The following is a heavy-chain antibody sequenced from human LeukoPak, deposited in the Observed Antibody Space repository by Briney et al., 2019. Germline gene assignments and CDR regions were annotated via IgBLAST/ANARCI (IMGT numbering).Heavy chain of an antibody. CDR3: AEGTGDRCLES. V-gene: IGHV1-69*13. D-gene: IGHD2-21*02. CDR1: GGTFRDYS. Sequence: GASVKVSCKASGGTFRDYSISWMRQAPGQGLEWMGGIIPMFETAMYARSFKGKVTITADELTSTFHLELSNLISEDTAVYYCAEGTGDRCLESGGQEPLVTVPS. CDR2: IIPMFETA. J-gene: IGHJ4*02.